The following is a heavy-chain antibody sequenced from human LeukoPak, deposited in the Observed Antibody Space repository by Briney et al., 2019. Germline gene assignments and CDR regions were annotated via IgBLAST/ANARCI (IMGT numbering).Heavy chain of an antibody. V-gene: IGHV1-3*04. J-gene: IGHJ1*01. CDR3: ARDRRLRFLEWSSIGYFQH. Sequence: VASVKVSCKASGYTFTTYAIHWVRQAPGQRLEWMGWINTGNGDTRYSQSFQGRVTITRDTSATTAYMELRSLRSDDTAVYYCARDRRLRFLEWSSIGYFQHWGQGTLVTVSS. CDR2: INTGNGDT. D-gene: IGHD3-3*01. CDR1: GYTFTTYA.